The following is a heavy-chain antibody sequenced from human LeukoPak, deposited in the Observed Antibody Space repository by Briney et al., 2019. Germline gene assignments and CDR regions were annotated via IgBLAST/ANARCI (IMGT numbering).Heavy chain of an antibody. Sequence: SETLSLTCTVSGGSISSGDYYWSWIRQPPGKGLEWIGYIYYSGSTYYNPSLKSRVTISVDTSKNQFSLKLSSVTAADTAVYYCARISIVVVPAAIMVRERDSFDYWGQGTLVTVSS. J-gene: IGHJ4*02. CDR1: GGSISSGDYY. CDR2: IYYSGST. D-gene: IGHD2-2*01. CDR3: ARISIVVVPAAIMVRERDSFDY. V-gene: IGHV4-30-4*08.